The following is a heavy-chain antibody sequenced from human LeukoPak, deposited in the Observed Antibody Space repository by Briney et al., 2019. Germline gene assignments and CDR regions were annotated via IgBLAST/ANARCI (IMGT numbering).Heavy chain of an antibody. CDR2: IYSGGST. CDR3: ARTRRDGYNFSEFDY. V-gene: IGHV3-66*01. D-gene: IGHD5-24*01. Sequence: GGSLSLSYAASGFIFSSYWMSWVRQAPGKGLEWVSVIYSGGSTYYADSVKGRFTISRDNSKNTLYLQMNSLRAEDTAVYYCARTRRDGYNFSEFDYWGQGTLVTVSS. J-gene: IGHJ4*02. CDR1: GFIFSSYW.